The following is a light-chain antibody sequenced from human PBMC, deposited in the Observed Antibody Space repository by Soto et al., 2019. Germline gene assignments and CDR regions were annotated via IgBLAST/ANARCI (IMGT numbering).Light chain of an antibody. CDR1: HGISSY. Sequence: VIWMPQSPSLLSASTGDRVTISCLMSHGISSYLAWYQQKPGKAPELLIYAASTLQSGVPSRFSGSGSGTDFTLTISCLQSEDFATYYCQQYYSFPWTFGQGTKVDIK. CDR2: AAS. CDR3: QQYYSFPWT. J-gene: IGKJ1*01. V-gene: IGKV1D-8*01.